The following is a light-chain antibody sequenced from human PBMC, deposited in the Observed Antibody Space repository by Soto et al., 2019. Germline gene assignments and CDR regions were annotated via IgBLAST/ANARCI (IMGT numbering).Light chain of an antibody. CDR1: QSVSSN. J-gene: IGKJ1*01. CDR3: QQYNDWWT. V-gene: IGKV3-15*01. CDR2: GAS. Sequence: EIVMTQSPATLSVSPGEGATVSCRASQSVSSNVTWYQQKPGQAPRLLIYGASTRATGVPARFSGSGSGTEFTLTISSLQSEEFAVYYCQQYNDWWTFGQGPKVEIK.